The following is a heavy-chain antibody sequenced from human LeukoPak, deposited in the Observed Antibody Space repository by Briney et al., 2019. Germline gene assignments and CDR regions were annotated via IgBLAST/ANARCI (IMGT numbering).Heavy chain of an antibody. D-gene: IGHD5-18*01. Sequence: GGSLRLSCAASGFTFSGYAMSWVRQAPGKGLEWVSAISGSGGSTYYADSVKGRFTISRDNSKNTLCLQMNSLRAEDTAVYYCAKELEGGYSYGAVDYWGQGTLVTVSS. CDR3: AKELEGGYSYGAVDY. CDR1: GFTFSGYA. J-gene: IGHJ4*02. V-gene: IGHV3-23*01. CDR2: ISGSGGST.